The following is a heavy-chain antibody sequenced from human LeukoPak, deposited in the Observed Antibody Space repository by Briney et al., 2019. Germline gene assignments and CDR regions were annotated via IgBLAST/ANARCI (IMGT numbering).Heavy chain of an antibody. CDR2: INPSVGGT. V-gene: IGHV1-46*03. Sequence: ASVKVSCKAFGYGFTSYYIHRVRQAPGQGLEWMGIINPSVGGTTYARKFQGRVTMTRDTSTSTVYMELSSLRSEDTAVYYCARHGSGRYYPAEGRVDYWGQGTLVTVSS. D-gene: IGHD3-10*01. J-gene: IGHJ4*02. CDR1: GYGFTSYY. CDR3: ARHGSGRYYPAEGRVDY.